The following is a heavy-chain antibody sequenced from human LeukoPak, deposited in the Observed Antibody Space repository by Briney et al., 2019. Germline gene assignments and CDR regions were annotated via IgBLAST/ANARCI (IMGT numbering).Heavy chain of an antibody. Sequence: SETLSLTCTVSGGSISSYYWSWIRQPPGKGLEWIGYIYYSGSTNYNPSLKSRVTISVDTSKNQFSLKLSSVTAADTAVYYCARVGIAARPFFYYWGQGTLVTVSS. CDR1: GGSISSYY. CDR3: ARVGIAARPFFYY. J-gene: IGHJ4*02. V-gene: IGHV4-59*01. CDR2: IYYSGST. D-gene: IGHD6-6*01.